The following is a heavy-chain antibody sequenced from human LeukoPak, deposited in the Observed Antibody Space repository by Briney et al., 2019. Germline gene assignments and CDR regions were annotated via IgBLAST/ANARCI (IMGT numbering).Heavy chain of an antibody. CDR3: ARHDSTSCYDY. D-gene: IGHD2-2*01. J-gene: IGHJ4*02. Sequence: PSETLSLTCTVSGGSISSSSYYWGWIRQPPGKGLEWIGSIYYSGSTYYNPPLKSRVTISVDTSKNQFSLKLSSVTAADTAVYYCARHDSTSCYDYWGQGTLVTVSS. CDR1: GGSISSSSYY. V-gene: IGHV4-39*01. CDR2: IYYSGST.